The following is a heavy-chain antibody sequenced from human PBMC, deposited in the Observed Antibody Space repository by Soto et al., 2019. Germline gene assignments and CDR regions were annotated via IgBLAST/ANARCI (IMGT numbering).Heavy chain of an antibody. V-gene: IGHV4-59*08. CDR2: IYYSGST. CDR3: ARLISIAVDSDAFDI. CDR1: GGSISSYY. J-gene: IGHJ3*02. Sequence: PSETLSLTCTVSGGSISSYYWSWIRQPPGKGLEWIGYIYYSGSTNYNPSLKSRVTISVDTSKNQFSLKLSSVTAADTAVYYCARLISIAVDSDAFDIWGQGTMVTVSS. D-gene: IGHD6-19*01.